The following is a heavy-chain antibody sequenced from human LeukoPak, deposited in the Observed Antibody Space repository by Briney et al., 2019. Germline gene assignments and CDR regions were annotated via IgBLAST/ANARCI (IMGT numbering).Heavy chain of an antibody. V-gene: IGHV1-46*03. J-gene: IGHJ4*02. CDR2: INPSGGNT. CDR3: TTRRWAQEMATIPYYFNY. CDR1: GYRFTSYN. D-gene: IGHD5-24*01. Sequence: ASVKVSFQTSGYRFTSYNLHWVRQAPGQRLEWMGIINPSGGNTNYAQKFQGRVTMTRDTSTSTVYMELSSLKSKDTAVYYCTTRRWAQEMATIPYYFNYWGQGTLVTVSS.